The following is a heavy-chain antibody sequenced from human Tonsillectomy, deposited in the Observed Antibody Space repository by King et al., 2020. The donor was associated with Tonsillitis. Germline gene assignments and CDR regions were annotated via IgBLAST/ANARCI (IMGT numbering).Heavy chain of an antibody. V-gene: IGHV3-23*04. CDR1: GFTLSTYA. D-gene: IGHD2-15*01. CDR3: AKAEIDCSGGSCYRSAFDI. Sequence: VQLVESGGGLVQPGGSLRLSCAASGFTLSTYAMSWVRQAPGEGLEGVSAISGAGGSTFHAETLKGRFTISRDNSKNTLYLQMSSLRVEDTAVYYCAKAEIDCSGGSCYRSAFDIWGQGTMVTVSS. J-gene: IGHJ3*02. CDR2: ISGAGGST.